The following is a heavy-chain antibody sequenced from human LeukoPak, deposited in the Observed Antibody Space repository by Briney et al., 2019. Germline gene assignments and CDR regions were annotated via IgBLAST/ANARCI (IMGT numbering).Heavy chain of an antibody. D-gene: IGHD3-22*01. CDR1: GGSISIYY. V-gene: IGHV4-4*07. CDR2: IYSSGST. CDR3: ARGLDYYDSSGYSPYYFDY. J-gene: IGHJ4*02. Sequence: PSETLSLTCAVSGGSISIYYWNWIRQPAGKGLEWIGRIYSSGSTNYNPSLKSRVTMSVDTSKNHFSLTLTSVTAADTAVYYCARGLDYYDSSGYSPYYFDYWGQGTLVTVSS.